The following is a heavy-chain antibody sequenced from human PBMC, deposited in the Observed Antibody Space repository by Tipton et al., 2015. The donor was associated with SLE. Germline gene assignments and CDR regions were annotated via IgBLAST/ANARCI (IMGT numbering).Heavy chain of an antibody. CDR1: GGSINSYNW. CDR3: ARLISAYDCNFDY. D-gene: IGHD5-12*01. J-gene: IGHJ4*02. Sequence: SLRLSCAVSGGSINSYNWWTWVRQPPGKGLEWIGSFYYGKSTFYNPSLKSRVTISVDTSTNRLSLQLSSVTAADTALYYCARLISAYDCNFDYWGQGTLVTVSS. CDR2: FYYGKST. V-gene: IGHV4-4*02.